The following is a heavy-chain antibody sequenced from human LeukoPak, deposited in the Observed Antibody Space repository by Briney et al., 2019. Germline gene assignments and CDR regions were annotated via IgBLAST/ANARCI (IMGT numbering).Heavy chain of an antibody. CDR3: ARIPYYYYYMDV. J-gene: IGHJ6*03. CDR2: IYYSGST. CDR1: GGSISSYY. V-gene: IGHV4-59*08. Sequence: KPSETLSLTCTVSGGSISSYYWSWIRQPPGKGLEWIGYIYYSGSTNYNPSLKSRVTMSVDTSKNQFSLKLSSVTAADTAVYYCARIPYYYYYMDVWGKGTTVTVSS.